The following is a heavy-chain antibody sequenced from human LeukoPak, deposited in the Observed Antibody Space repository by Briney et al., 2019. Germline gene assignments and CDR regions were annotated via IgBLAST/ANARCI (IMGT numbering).Heavy chain of an antibody. Sequence: GGSLRLSCAASGFTFSSYSMNWVRQAPGKGLEWVANIKRDGGETFYVDSVKGRFTISRDNAKNSLYLQMNSLRAEDTAVYYCTREDHSNYNYWGQGTLVTVSS. D-gene: IGHD4-11*01. CDR2: IKRDGGET. J-gene: IGHJ4*02. CDR1: GFTFSSYS. CDR3: TREDHSNYNY. V-gene: IGHV3-7*01.